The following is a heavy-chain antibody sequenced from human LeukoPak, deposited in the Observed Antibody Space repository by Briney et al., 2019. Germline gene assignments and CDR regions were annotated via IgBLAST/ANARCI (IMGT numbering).Heavy chain of an antibody. CDR1: GGSFSGYY. D-gene: IGHD4/OR15-4a*01. CDR3: ARVKRCLDY. V-gene: IGHV4-34*01. CDR2: INHSGST. Sequence: SETLSLTCAAYGGSFSGYYWSWIRQPPGKGLEWIGEINHSGSTNYNPSLKSRVTISVDTSKNQFSLKLSSVTAADTAVYYCARVKRCLDYWGQGTLVTVSS. J-gene: IGHJ4*02.